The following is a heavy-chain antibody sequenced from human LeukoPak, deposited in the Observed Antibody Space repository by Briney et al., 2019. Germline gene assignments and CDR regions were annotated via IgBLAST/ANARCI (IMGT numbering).Heavy chain of an antibody. Sequence: SETLSLTCTVSGGSISGSSYYWGWIRQPPGKGLEWIGSIYYSGSTYYSPSLKSRVTISVDTSKNQFSLKLSSVTAADTAVYYCARHGTMVRRLYYFDYWGQGTLVTVSS. CDR1: GGSISGSSYY. D-gene: IGHD3-10*01. J-gene: IGHJ4*02. V-gene: IGHV4-39*01. CDR2: IYYSGST. CDR3: ARHGTMVRRLYYFDY.